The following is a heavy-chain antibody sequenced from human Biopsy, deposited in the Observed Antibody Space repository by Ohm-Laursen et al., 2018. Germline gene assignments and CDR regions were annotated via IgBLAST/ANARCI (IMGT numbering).Heavy chain of an antibody. Sequence: SVKVSCKASGYTFNTYDINWVRQAAGQGPEWMGWMNPNSGNTGFAQKFQGRITMTRSTSITTAYMELTNLRSEDTAVYYCAREGAFGDTDACYGLDVWGLGTTVTVSS. V-gene: IGHV1-8*01. CDR1: GYTFNTYD. CDR2: MNPNSGNT. CDR3: AREGAFGDTDACYGLDV. J-gene: IGHJ6*02. D-gene: IGHD3-16*01.